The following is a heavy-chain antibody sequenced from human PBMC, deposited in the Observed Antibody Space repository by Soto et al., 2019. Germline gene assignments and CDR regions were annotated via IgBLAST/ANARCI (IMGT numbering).Heavy chain of an antibody. D-gene: IGHD3-10*01. CDR1: GGSISSSSYY. V-gene: IGHV4-39*01. Sequence: SETLSLTCTVSGGSISSSSYYWGWIRQPPGKGLEWIGSIYYSGSTYYNPSLKSRVTISVDTSKNQFSLKLSSVTAADTAVYYCARQGDYYGSGSYSRYYYYYMDVWGKGTTVTVSS. CDR3: ARQGDYYGSGSYSRYYYYYMDV. CDR2: IYYSGST. J-gene: IGHJ6*03.